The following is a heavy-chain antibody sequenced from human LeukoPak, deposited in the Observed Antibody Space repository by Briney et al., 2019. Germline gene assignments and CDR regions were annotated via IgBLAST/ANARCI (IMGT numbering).Heavy chain of an antibody. Sequence: GGSLRLSCAASGFTDSNNYMTWVREAPGKGLEWVTVIYGGGSTNYADSVKRRFIISRDNAKNTLYLQMNSLRAEDTALYYCARPYCGGDCYTDYWGQGTLVTVSS. D-gene: IGHD2-21*02. V-gene: IGHV3-66*04. CDR3: ARPYCGGDCYTDY. CDR1: GFTDSNNY. CDR2: IYGGGST. J-gene: IGHJ4*02.